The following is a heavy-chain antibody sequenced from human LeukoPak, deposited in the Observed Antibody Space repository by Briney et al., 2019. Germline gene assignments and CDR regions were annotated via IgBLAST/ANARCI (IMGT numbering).Heavy chain of an antibody. CDR2: ISYSGST. D-gene: IGHD3-9*01. J-gene: IGHJ4*02. V-gene: IGHV4-59*08. CDR3: ARSRGYDILT. CDR1: GGSISSYY. Sequence: SETLSLTCAVSGGSISSYYWSWIRQPPGKGLEWIGYISYSGSTNYNPSLKSRVTISVDRSKNQFSLKLSSVTAADTAVYYCARSRGYDILTWGQGTLVTVSS.